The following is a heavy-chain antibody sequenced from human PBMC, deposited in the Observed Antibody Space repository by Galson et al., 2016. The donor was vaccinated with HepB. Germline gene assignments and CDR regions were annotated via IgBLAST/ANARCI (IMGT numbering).Heavy chain of an antibody. V-gene: IGHV3-53*05. CDR1: GFTVSTTY. D-gene: IGHD6-13*01. Sequence: SLRLSCAASGFTVSTTYMNWVRQAPGKGLEWVSFISPDGDTRYADSVKGRFAISRDNSKNTLYLQMNSLRPEDTAVYFCARDHRGIPAAGTGGYWGQGTLVTVSS. CDR2: ISPDGDT. CDR3: ARDHRGIPAAGTGGY. J-gene: IGHJ4*02.